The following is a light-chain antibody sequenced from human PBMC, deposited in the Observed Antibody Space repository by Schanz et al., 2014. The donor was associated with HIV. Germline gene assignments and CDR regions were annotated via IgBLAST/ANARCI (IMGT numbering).Light chain of an antibody. CDR1: QGISSY. CDR2: EAS. J-gene: IGKJ1*01. Sequence: DIQLTQSPSFLSASVGDRVTITCRASQGISSYLAWYQQKPGKAPKLLINEASNVQSGVPSRFSGSGSGTDFTLTISSLQSDDFATYYCQQYNTYSRTFGPGTKVEVK. CDR3: QQYNTYSRT. V-gene: IGKV1-9*01.